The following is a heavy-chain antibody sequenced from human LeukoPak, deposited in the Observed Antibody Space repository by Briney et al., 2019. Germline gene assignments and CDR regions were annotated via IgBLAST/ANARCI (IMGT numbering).Heavy chain of an antibody. J-gene: IGHJ4*02. CDR2: ISYDGGNK. CDR3: ALQGGSGRKDFDY. D-gene: IGHD1-26*01. CDR1: GFTSSGYG. V-gene: IGHV3-30*03. Sequence: GGSLRLSCAASGFTSSGYGIHWVCQAPGKGLEWVALISYDGGNKYYADSVKGRFTISRDNSRNTLELQMNSLRVEDTAVYYCALQGGSGRKDFDYWGQGTLVTVSS.